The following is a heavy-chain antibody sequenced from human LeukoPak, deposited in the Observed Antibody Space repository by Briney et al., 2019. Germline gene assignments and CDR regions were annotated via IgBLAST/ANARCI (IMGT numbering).Heavy chain of an antibody. D-gene: IGHD6-19*01. CDR2: INHSGST. CDR3: ARGNSKYSSGWYYFDY. J-gene: IGHJ4*02. V-gene: IGHV4-34*01. Sequence: PSETLSLTCAVYGGSFSGYYWSWIRQPPGKGLEWIGEINHSGSTNYNPSLKSRVTTSVDTSKNQFSLKLSSVTAADTAVYYCARGNSKYSSGWYYFDYWGQGTLVTVSS. CDR1: GGSFSGYY.